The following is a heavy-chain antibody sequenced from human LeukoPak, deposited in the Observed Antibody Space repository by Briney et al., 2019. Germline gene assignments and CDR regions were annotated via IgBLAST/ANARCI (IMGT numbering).Heavy chain of an antibody. V-gene: IGHV1-3*01. CDR3: ARDAVGRLLEWLENWFDP. CDR1: GYTFTSYA. J-gene: IGHJ5*02. D-gene: IGHD3-3*01. Sequence: ASVTVSCKASGYTFTSYAMHWVRQAPGQRLEWMGWINAGNGNTKYSQKFQGRVTITRDTSASTAYMELSSLRSEDTAVYYCARDAVGRLLEWLENWFDPWGQGTLVTVSS. CDR2: INAGNGNT.